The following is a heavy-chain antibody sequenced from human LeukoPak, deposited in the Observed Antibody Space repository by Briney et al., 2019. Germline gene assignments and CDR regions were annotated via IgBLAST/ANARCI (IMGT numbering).Heavy chain of an antibody. J-gene: IGHJ4*02. Sequence: GGSLRLSCTASGISFSSHGMHWVRQASGKGLEWVAVIWYDGSNIYYADSVRGRFTISRDNSKNTLYLQLNSLRAEDTALYYCARARNDYDSNGFSLLDYWGQGTLVTVSS. CDR3: ARARNDYDSNGFSLLDY. CDR1: GISFSSHG. CDR2: IWYDGSNI. D-gene: IGHD3-22*01. V-gene: IGHV3-33*01.